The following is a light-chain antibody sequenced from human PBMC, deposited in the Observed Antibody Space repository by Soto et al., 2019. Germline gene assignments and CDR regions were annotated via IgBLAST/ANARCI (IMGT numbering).Light chain of an antibody. Sequence: EIVLTQSPATLSLSPGEKATLSCRASQIVISYLVCYQQKPGQAPRLLIFDASKRATGIPPRFSGGGSGTDYTLIISSLEPEDFAVYYCQQRITWPWTFGQGTKVDIK. CDR1: QIVISY. CDR3: QQRITWPWT. J-gene: IGKJ1*01. V-gene: IGKV3-11*01. CDR2: DAS.